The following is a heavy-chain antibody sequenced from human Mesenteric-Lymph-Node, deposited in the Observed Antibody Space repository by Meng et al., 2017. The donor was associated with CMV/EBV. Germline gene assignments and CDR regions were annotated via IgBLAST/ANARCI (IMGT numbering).Heavy chain of an antibody. CDR2: IYSSGTS. CDR1: DYSISSTNW. Sequence: CTVSDYSISSTNWWGWIRQPPGKGLEWIGYIYSSGTSYDNPSLKSRVTMSVDTSKNQFSLKLTSVTAVDTAVYFCARSSAGTYYYDYWGQGTLVTVSS. J-gene: IGHJ4*02. CDR3: ARSSAGTYYYDY. D-gene: IGHD3-16*01. V-gene: IGHV4-28*01.